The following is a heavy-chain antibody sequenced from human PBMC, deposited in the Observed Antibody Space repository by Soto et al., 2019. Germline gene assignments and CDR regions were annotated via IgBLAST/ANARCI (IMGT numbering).Heavy chain of an antibody. CDR1: GFTFSNAW. CDR3: TTEYYYGSGKVY. V-gene: IGHV3-15*01. D-gene: IGHD3-10*01. J-gene: IGHJ4*02. Sequence: EVQLVESGGGLVKPGGSLRLSCSASGFTFSNAWMSWVRQAPGKGLEWVGRIKSKTDGGTTDYAAPVKGRFTISRDDSKNTLYLQMNSLKTVDTAVYYCTTEYYYGSGKVYWGQGTLVTVSS. CDR2: IKSKTDGGTT.